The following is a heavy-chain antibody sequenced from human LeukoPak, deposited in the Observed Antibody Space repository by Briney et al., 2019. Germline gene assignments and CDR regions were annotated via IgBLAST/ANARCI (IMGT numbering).Heavy chain of an antibody. V-gene: IGHV4-34*01. CDR2: INHSGST. J-gene: IGHJ4*02. CDR1: GGSFSGYY. CDR3: ARSTAVTIFDY. Sequence: SETLSLTCAVYGGSFSGYYWSWIRQPPGKGPEWIGEINHSGSTNYNPFLKSRVTISVDTSKNQFSLKLSSVTAADTAVYYCARSTAVTIFDYWGQGTLVTVSS. D-gene: IGHD4-17*01.